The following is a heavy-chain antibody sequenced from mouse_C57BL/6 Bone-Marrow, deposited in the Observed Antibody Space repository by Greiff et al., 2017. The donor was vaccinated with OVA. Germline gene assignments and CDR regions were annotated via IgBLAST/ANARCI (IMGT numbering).Heavy chain of an antibody. J-gene: IGHJ2*01. V-gene: IGHV5-4*01. Sequence: EVKVVESGGGLVKPGGSLKLSCAASGFTFSSYAMSWVRQTPEKRLEWVATISDGGSYTYYPDNVKGRFTISRDNAKNNLYLQMSHLKAEDTAMYYCARDWPYFDYWGQGTTLTVSS. CDR2: ISDGGSYT. CDR1: GFTFSSYA. CDR3: ARDWPYFDY.